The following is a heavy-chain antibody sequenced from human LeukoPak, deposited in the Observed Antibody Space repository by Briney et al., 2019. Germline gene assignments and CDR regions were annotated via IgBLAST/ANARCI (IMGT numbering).Heavy chain of an antibody. V-gene: IGHV1-69*04. CDR3: ARDGGGDCGGNRGH. CDR1: GGIFSSYT. J-gene: IGHJ4*02. D-gene: IGHD4-23*01. Sequence: ASVKVSCKASGGIFSSYTISWVRQAPGQGLEWMGRIIPILGIANYAQKFQGRVTITADKSTSTAYMELSSLRSEDTAVYYCARDGGGDCGGNRGHWGQGTLVTVSS. CDR2: IIPILGIA.